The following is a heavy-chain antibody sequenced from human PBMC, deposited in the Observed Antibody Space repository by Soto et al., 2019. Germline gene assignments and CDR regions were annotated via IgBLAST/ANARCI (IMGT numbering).Heavy chain of an antibody. CDR2: ISGSGGST. CDR3: AAAAIDY. Sequence: GGSLRLPCAASGFTFSSYAMSWVRQAPGKGLEWVSAISGSGGSTYYADSVKGRFTISRDNSRNTVYLQLNSLRADDTALYYCAAAAIDYWGQGTLVTVSS. J-gene: IGHJ4*02. CDR1: GFTFSSYA. D-gene: IGHD6-13*01. V-gene: IGHV3-23*01.